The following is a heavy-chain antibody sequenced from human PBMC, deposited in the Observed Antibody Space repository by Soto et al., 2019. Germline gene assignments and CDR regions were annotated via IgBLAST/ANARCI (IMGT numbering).Heavy chain of an antibody. D-gene: IGHD4-4*01. Sequence: PSETLSLTCTVSGASISSYSWTWIRQPPGKGPECIGYFSYTGNPNYNPSLQGRVTISVDTSKKQFSLQLSSLTAADTAVYYCASGSNFLYYDSWGQGTLVTVSS. J-gene: IGHJ4*02. V-gene: IGHV4-59*01. CDR3: ASGSNFLYYDS. CDR2: FSYTGNP. CDR1: GASISSYS.